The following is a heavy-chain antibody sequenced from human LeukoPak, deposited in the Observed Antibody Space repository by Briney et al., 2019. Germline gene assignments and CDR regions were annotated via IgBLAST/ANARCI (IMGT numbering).Heavy chain of an antibody. CDR2: ISGSGGST. V-gene: IGHV3-23*01. J-gene: IGHJ4*02. CDR1: GFTFSSYA. Sequence: GGSLRLSCAASGFTFSSYAMGWVRQAPGKGLEWVSAISGSGGSTYYADSVKGRFTISRDNSKNTLYLQMNSLRAEDTAVYYCAKDGSIVGVNGEFDYWGQGTLVTVSS. D-gene: IGHD1-26*01. CDR3: AKDGSIVGVNGEFDY.